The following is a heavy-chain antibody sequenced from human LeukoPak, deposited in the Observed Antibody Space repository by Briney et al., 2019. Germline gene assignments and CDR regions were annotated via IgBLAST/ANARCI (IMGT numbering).Heavy chain of an antibody. CDR3: ARLTDF. J-gene: IGHJ4*02. V-gene: IGHV4-39*01. Sequence: PSETLSLTCSVSGGAISSDSYYWGWIRQPPGKGLEWIASINYSGSTYYNPSLNSRATISVDTSKTQFSLRPSSVTAADTAVYYYARLTDFWGQGILVTVSS. CDR2: INYSGST. CDR1: GGAISSDSYY.